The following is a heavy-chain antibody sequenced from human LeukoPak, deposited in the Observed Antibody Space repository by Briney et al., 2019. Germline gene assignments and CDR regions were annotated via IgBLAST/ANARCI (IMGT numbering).Heavy chain of an antibody. Sequence: GASVKVSCKASGCTFFHYGVQWVRQAPGQSLEWMGWINAGTGEGRYSPKFQGRLIMTTDTSATTLYMELNSLKPEDTAVYYCARSGDPWSCDNWGQGTLVTVSA. CDR2: INAGTGEG. D-gene: IGHD3-10*01. CDR1: GCTFFHYG. J-gene: IGHJ4*02. V-gene: IGHV1-3*01. CDR3: ARSGDPWSCDN.